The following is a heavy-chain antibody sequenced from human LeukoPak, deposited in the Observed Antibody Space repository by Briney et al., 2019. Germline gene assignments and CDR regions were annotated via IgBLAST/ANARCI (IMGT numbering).Heavy chain of an antibody. CDR3: ARAPAPYSGSYGGTDAFDI. CDR2: IYYSGST. V-gene: IGHV4-59*01. CDR1: GGSISSYY. J-gene: IGHJ3*02. Sequence: SETLSLTCTVSGGSISSYYWSWIRQPPGKGLEWIGYIYYSGSTNYNPSLKSRVTISVDTSKNQFSLKLSSVTAADTAVYYCARAPAPYSGSYGGTDAFDIWGQGTMVTVSS. D-gene: IGHD1-26*01.